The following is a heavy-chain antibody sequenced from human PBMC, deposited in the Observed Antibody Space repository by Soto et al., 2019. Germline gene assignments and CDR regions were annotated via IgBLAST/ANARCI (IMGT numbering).Heavy chain of an antibody. CDR1: GYSFTSYW. CDR3: ITDFYDYVWGSYRFG. J-gene: IGHJ4*02. CDR2: IYPGDSDT. Sequence: GASLKISCKGSGYSFTSYWIAWVRQMPGKGLEWMGIIYPGDSDTRYSPSFQGQVTISADKSISTAYLQMDSLRTEDTAVYYCITDFYDYVWGSYRFGGGQGTLVTVSS. V-gene: IGHV5-51*01. D-gene: IGHD3-16*02.